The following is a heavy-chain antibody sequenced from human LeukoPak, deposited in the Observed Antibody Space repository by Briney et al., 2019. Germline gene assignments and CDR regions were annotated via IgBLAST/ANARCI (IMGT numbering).Heavy chain of an antibody. CDR2: MNPNSGNT. J-gene: IGHJ4*02. CDR3: ARVTMVRGVHGYYFDY. CDR1: GYTFTSYD. D-gene: IGHD3-10*01. V-gene: IGHV1-8*01. Sequence: GASVKVSCKASGYTFTSYDINWVRQATGQGLEWMGWMNPNSGNTGYAQKFQGRVTMTRNTSISTACMELSSLRSEDTAVYYCARVTMVRGVHGYYFDYWGQGTLVTVSS.